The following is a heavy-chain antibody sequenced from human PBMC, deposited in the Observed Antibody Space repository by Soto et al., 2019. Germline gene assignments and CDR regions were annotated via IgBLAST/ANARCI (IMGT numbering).Heavy chain of an antibody. CDR1: GGSFSGYY. CDR2: IHPRGDR. Sequence: QVQLHQWGAGLLKPSETLSLTCDVYGGSFSGYYWTWIRQTPGKGLEWIGEIHPRGDRDFNPSLASRLTISLDTSKKQFFLKLSSVTAADTAVYYCARGQDSAKVAHWGQGALITVSS. D-gene: IGHD5-18*01. J-gene: IGHJ4*02. V-gene: IGHV4-34*01. CDR3: ARGQDSAKVAH.